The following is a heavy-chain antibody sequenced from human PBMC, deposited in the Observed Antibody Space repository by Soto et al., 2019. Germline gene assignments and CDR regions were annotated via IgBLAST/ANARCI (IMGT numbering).Heavy chain of an antibody. V-gene: IGHV1-69*13. CDR3: AIIPGNEPDEWFDP. J-gene: IGHJ5*02. CDR2: IIPIFGTA. CDR1: GGTFSSYA. Sequence: GASVKVSCKASGGTFSSYAISWVRQAPGQGLEWMGGIIPIFGTANYAQKFQGRVTITADESTSTAYMELSSLRSEDTAVYYCAIIPGNEPDEWFDPWGQGTLVTVSS. D-gene: IGHD2-8*01.